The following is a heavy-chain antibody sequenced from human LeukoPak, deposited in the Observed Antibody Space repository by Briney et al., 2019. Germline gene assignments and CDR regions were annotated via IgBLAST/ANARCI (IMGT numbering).Heavy chain of an antibody. J-gene: IGHJ4*02. CDR3: ATSGPDFLPVSPLLDF. CDR1: GYSFTGYY. D-gene: IGHD2/OR15-2a*01. V-gene: IGHV1-2*02. CDR2: INPHSGGT. Sequence: ASVTVSCKASGYSFTGYYMHWVRQAPGRGPEWMGWINPHSGGTDYAQKFQGRVTMTRDTSVSTAYMELSRLKSDDTAVYYCATSGPDFLPVSPLLDFWGQGTLVTVSS.